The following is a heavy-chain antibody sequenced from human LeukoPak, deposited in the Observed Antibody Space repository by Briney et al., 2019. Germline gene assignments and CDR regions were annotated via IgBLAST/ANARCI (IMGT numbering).Heavy chain of an antibody. CDR1: GFTFDDYA. CDR3: AREWVVAASGYFDY. CDR2: ISWDGGST. V-gene: IGHV3-43D*04. D-gene: IGHD2-15*01. Sequence: GGSLRLXCAASGFTFDDYAMHWVRQAPGKGLEWVSLISWDGGSTYYADSVKGRFTISRDNSKNSLYLQMNSLRAEDAALYYCAREWVVAASGYFDYWGQGTLVTVSS. J-gene: IGHJ4*02.